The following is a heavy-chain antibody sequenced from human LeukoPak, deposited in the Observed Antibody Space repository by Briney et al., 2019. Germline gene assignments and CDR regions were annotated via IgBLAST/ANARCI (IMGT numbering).Heavy chain of an antibody. D-gene: IGHD3-3*01. CDR1: GGSISSGDYY. CDR3: ARGSAIWSGFDYYYYMDV. J-gene: IGHJ6*03. CDR2: IYTSGST. V-gene: IGHV4-61*09. Sequence: SQTLSLTCTVSGGSISSGDYYWSWIRQPPGKGLEWIGYIYTSGSTNYNPSLKSRVTISVDTSKNQFSLKLSSVTAADTAVYYCARGSAIWSGFDYYYYMDVWGKGTTVTVSS.